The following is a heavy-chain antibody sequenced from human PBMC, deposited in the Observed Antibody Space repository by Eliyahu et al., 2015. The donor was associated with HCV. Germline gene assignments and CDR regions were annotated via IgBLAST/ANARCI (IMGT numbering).Heavy chain of an antibody. CDR1: GFTFGDYA. CDR2: IRSKAYGGTT. CDR3: TRDPGGYSYGYVGLSAAGDY. D-gene: IGHD5-18*01. J-gene: IGHJ4*02. Sequence: EVQLVESGGGLVQPGRSLRLSCTASGFTFGDYAMSWVRQAPGKGLEWVGFIRSKAYGGTTEYAASVKGRFTISRDDSKSIAYLQMNSLKTEDTAVYYCTRDPGGYSYGYVGLSAAGDYWGQGTLVTVSS. V-gene: IGHV3-49*04.